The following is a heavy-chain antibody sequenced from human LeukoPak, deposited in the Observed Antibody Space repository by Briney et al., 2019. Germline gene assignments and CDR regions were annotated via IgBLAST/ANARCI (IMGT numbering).Heavy chain of an antibody. CDR2: IIPIFGTA. D-gene: IGHD6-6*01. CDR3: ARDLRPSSPSPFQH. CDR1: GGTFSSYA. J-gene: IGHJ1*01. Sequence: ASVRVSCKASGGTFSSYAVSWVRQAPGQGLEWMGGIIPIFGTANYAQKFQGRVTITADESTSTAYMELSSLRSEDTAVYYCARDLRPSSPSPFQHWGQGTLVTVSS. V-gene: IGHV1-69*13.